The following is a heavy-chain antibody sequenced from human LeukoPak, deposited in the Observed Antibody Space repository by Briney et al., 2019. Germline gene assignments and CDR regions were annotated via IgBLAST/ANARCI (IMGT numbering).Heavy chain of an antibody. Sequence: GGSLRLSCAASGFTFSSYAMSWARQAPGKGLEWVSAISGSGGSTYYADSVKGRFTISRDNSKNTLYLQMNSLRAEDTAVYYCAKFTVVMVAATLDYFDYWGQGTLVTVSS. V-gene: IGHV3-23*01. CDR3: AKFTVVMVAATLDYFDY. D-gene: IGHD2-15*01. J-gene: IGHJ4*02. CDR2: ISGSGGST. CDR1: GFTFSSYA.